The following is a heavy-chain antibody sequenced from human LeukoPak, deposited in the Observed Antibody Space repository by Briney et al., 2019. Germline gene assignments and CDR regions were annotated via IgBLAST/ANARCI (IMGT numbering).Heavy chain of an antibody. J-gene: IGHJ4*02. D-gene: IGHD6-13*01. CDR3: ASPGRVGQLVPFDY. CDR1: GFTFSTYW. Sequence: PGGSLRLSCAASGFTFSTYWMTWVRQAPGKGLEWVASIKEDGSEKYYVASVRGRFTVSRDNAKNSLYLQMNSLRAEDTAVYYCASPGRVGQLVPFDYWGQGTLVTVSS. V-gene: IGHV3-7*01. CDR2: IKEDGSEK.